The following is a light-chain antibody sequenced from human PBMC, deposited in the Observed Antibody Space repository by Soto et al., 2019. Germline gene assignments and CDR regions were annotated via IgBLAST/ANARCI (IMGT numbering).Light chain of an antibody. J-gene: IGKJ1*01. Sequence: GSLSLSPGERATLSCRASQSVSSSYLAWYQQKPGQAPRLLIYGASSRATGTPDRFSGSGSGTDFTLTISRLEPEDFAVYYCQQFGSSPQTFGQGTKVDIK. V-gene: IGKV3-20*01. CDR1: QSVSSSY. CDR3: QQFGSSPQT. CDR2: GAS.